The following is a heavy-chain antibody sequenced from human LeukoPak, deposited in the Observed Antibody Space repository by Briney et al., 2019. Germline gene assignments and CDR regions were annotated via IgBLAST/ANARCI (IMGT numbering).Heavy chain of an antibody. CDR2: IYYSGST. CDR1: GGSISSSSYY. D-gene: IGHD6-13*01. Sequence: SETLSLTCTVSGGSISSSSYYWGWIRQPPGKGLEWIGSIYYSGSTYYNPSLKSRVTISVDTSKNQFSLKLSSVTAADTAVYYCATPAAGPRAEYSRHWGQGTLVTVSS. J-gene: IGHJ1*01. CDR3: ATPAAGPRAEYSRH. V-gene: IGHV4-39*01.